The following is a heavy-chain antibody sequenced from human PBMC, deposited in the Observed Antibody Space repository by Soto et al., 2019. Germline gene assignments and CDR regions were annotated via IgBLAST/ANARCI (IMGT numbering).Heavy chain of an antibody. CDR1: GGSFSGYY. CDR3: ARERRIQLWLRPFDY. V-gene: IGHV4-34*01. D-gene: IGHD5-18*01. J-gene: IGHJ4*02. CDR2: INHSGST. Sequence: PSDTLSLTCAVYGGSFSGYYWGWIRQPPGKGLEWIGEINHSGSTNYNPSLKSRVTISVDTSKNQFSLKLSSVTAADTAVYYCARERRIQLWLRPFDYWGQGTLVTVSS.